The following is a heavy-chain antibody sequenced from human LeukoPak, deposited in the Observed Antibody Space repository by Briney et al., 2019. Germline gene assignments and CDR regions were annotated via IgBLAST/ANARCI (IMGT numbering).Heavy chain of an antibody. CDR2: ISGSGGST. CDR1: GFTFSSYA. D-gene: IGHD3-22*01. V-gene: IGHV3-23*01. CDR3: AREADSSGYADAFDI. Sequence: GGSLRLSCAASGFTFSSYAMSWVRQAPGKGLEWVSTISGSGGSTYYADSVKGRFTISRDSAKNSVYLLMNSLRAEDTAVYYCAREADSSGYADAFDIWGQGTMVTVSS. J-gene: IGHJ3*02.